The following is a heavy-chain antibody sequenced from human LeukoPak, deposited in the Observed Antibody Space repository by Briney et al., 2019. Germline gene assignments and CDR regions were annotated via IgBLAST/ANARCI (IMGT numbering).Heavy chain of an antibody. CDR2: IYNSANT. J-gene: IGHJ3*02. V-gene: IGHV4-39*01. Sequence: SETLSLTCTVSGDSISSSSYCWDWIRQPPGKGLEWIGNIYNSANTHYNPSLKTRITMSVDTSKNQFSLKLNSATAADTGIYYCARHSRSAYTGYENAFDIWGQGTMVTVSS. D-gene: IGHD5-12*01. CDR1: GDSISSSSYC. CDR3: ARHSRSAYTGYENAFDI.